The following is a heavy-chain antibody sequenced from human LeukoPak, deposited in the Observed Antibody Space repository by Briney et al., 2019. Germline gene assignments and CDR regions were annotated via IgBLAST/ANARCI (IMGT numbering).Heavy chain of an antibody. Sequence: PGRSLRLSRAASGFTFNSYAMHWVRQAPDKGLEWVAVISYDGSNKYYADSVKGRFTMSRDNSKNTLYLQMNSLRAEDTAVYYCARDANYDFWSGYPDYWGQGTLVTVSS. CDR3: ARDANYDFWSGYPDY. CDR1: GFTFNSYA. CDR2: ISYDGSNK. D-gene: IGHD3-3*01. V-gene: IGHV3-30-3*01. J-gene: IGHJ4*02.